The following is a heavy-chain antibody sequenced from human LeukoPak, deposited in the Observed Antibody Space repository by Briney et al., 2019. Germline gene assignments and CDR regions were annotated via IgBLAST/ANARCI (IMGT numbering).Heavy chain of an antibody. CDR2: IIPIFGTA. V-gene: IGHV1-69*13. Sequence: SVTVSCKASGGTFSSYAISWVRQAPGQGLEWMGGIIPIFGTANYAQKFQGRVTITADESTSTAYMELSSLRSEDTAVYYCAREYSSSSESFDPWGQGTLVTVSS. J-gene: IGHJ5*02. CDR3: AREYSSSSESFDP. D-gene: IGHD6-6*01. CDR1: GGTFSSYA.